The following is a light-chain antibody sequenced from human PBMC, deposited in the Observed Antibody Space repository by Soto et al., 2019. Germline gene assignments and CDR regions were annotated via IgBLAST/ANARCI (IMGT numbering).Light chain of an antibody. CDR2: GAS. CDR3: KQYGSSRT. CDR1: QSVSSSY. V-gene: IGKV3-20*01. J-gene: IGKJ1*01. Sequence: EIVLTQSPGTLSLSPGERATLSCRASQSVSSSYLAWYQQKPGQAPGLVIYGASSRATGIPDRFSGSGSGTNFTLTISRLESEYSALYYRKQYGSSRTFGQATKLEIK.